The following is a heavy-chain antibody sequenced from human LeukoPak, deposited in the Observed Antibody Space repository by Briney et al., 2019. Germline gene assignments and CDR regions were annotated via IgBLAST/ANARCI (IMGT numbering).Heavy chain of an antibody. CDR2: TGASDT. J-gene: IGHJ4*02. V-gene: IGHV5-51*01. Sequence: GESLKISCQGSGYRFSNYWIAWVRQVPGKGLEWMGVTGASDTRYSPSFEGQVTMAVDKSINTAYLQWSSLKASDTAIYYCARHFGTGTLFDFWGQGTLVTVSS. CDR1: GYRFSNYW. D-gene: IGHD3/OR15-3a*01. CDR3: ARHFGTGTLFDF.